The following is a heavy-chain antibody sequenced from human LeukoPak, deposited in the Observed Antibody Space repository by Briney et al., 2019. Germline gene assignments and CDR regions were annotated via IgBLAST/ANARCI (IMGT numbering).Heavy chain of an antibody. D-gene: IGHD6-6*01. V-gene: IGHV4-38-2*01. CDR2: LYHSGST. CDR3: ASRIAARLGVFDY. J-gene: IGHJ4*02. CDR1: GYSISSGYY. Sequence: SETLSLTCAVSGYSISSGYYWGWIRQPPGKGLEGIGSLYHSGSTYYNPSLKSRVTISVDTSKNHFSLKLSSVTAADTAVYYCASRIAARLGVFDYWGQGTLVTVSS.